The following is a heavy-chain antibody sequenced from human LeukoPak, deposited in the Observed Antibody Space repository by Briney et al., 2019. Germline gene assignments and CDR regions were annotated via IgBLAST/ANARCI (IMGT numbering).Heavy chain of an antibody. V-gene: IGHV1-69*13. CDR2: IIPIFGTA. D-gene: IGHD6-19*01. Sequence: GASVKVSCKASGGTFSSYAISWVRQAPGQGLEWMGGIIPIFGTANYAQKFQSRVTITADESTSTAYMELSSLRSEDTAVYYCARGPAPGAVAGTGVYYFDYWGQGTLVTVSS. CDR3: ARGPAPGAVAGTGVYYFDY. J-gene: IGHJ4*02. CDR1: GGTFSSYA.